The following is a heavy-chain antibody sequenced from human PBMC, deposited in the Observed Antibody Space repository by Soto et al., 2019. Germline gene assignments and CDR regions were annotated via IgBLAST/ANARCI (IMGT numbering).Heavy chain of an antibody. CDR3: AIEGLVAGTRTWFDP. D-gene: IGHD3-9*01. V-gene: IGHV3-23*01. CDR1: GFTFSSYA. Sequence: EVQLLESGGGLVQPGGSLRLSCAASGFTFSSYAMSWVRQAPGKGLEWVSAISGSGSFTYYADSVKGRFNISRDNAKNTLYLQMNGLRAADTAVYYCAIEGLVAGTRTWFDPWGQGTLVTVSS. CDR2: ISGSGSFT. J-gene: IGHJ5*02.